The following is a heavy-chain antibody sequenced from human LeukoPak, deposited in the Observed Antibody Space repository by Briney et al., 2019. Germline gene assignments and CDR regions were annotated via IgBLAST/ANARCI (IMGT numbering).Heavy chain of an antibody. D-gene: IGHD3-16*02. CDR1: GYTVSTNY. CDR3: ARRVWGTNRYTDC. J-gene: IGHJ4*02. CDR2: IYAGGNT. Sequence: PGGSLRPSCAASGYTVSTNYMSWVRQAPGKGLGGVSIIYAGGNTYYADSVKGRFTISRDNSKNTLYLQMNSLRAEDTAVYYCARRVWGTNRYTDCWGQGTLVTVSS. V-gene: IGHV3-53*01.